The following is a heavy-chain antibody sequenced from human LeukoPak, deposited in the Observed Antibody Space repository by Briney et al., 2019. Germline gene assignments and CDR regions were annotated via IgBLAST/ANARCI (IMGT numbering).Heavy chain of an antibody. CDR2: IIPIFGTA. Sequence: SVKVSCKASGGTFISYAISWVRQAPGQGLEWMGGIIPIFGTANYAQKFQGRVTITTDESTSTAYMELSSLRSEDTAVYYCARGYCSSTSCYTGDPNWFDPWGQGTLVTVSS. CDR1: GGTFISYA. D-gene: IGHD2-2*02. V-gene: IGHV1-69*05. J-gene: IGHJ5*02. CDR3: ARGYCSSTSCYTGDPNWFDP.